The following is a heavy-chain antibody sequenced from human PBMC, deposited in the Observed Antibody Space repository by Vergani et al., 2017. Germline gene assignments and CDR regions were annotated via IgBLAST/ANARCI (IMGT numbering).Heavy chain of an antibody. CDR2: INSSSSYI. V-gene: IGHV3-21*01. D-gene: IGHD1-26*01. J-gene: IGHJ6*03. CDR3: ARAFIVGATNYYYYYMDV. CDR1: GFTFSSYS. Sequence: EVQLVESGGGLVKPGGSLRLSCAASGFTFSSYSMNWVRQAPGKGLEWVSSINSSSSYIYYADSVKGRFTISRDNAKNSLYLQMNSLRAEDTAVYYCARAFIVGATNYYYYYMDVWGKXP.